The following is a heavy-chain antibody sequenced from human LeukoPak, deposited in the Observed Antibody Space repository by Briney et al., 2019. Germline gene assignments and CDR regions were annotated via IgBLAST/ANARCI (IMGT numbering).Heavy chain of an antibody. CDR3: ARWLYNSGWAIDY. CDR1: GFTFSSYE. CDR2: ISSSGSTI. J-gene: IGHJ4*02. Sequence: GGSLRLSCAASGFTFSSYEMNWVRQAPGKGLEWVSYISSSGSTIYYADSVKGRFTISRDNAKNSLFLQMNSLRAEDTAVYFCARWLYNSGWAIDYWGQGTLVTVSS. V-gene: IGHV3-48*03. D-gene: IGHD6-19*01.